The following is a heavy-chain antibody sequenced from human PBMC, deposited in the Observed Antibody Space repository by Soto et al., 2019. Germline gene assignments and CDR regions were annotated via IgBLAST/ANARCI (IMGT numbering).Heavy chain of an antibody. D-gene: IGHD2-2*02. Sequence: GGYLRLPCAASGVSVRMKAMYGVRKAPGKGLEWVALIAPDGSQIYYADSVKGRFTISRDNSKSTLSLQMDSLRAEDTSLYLCATDIHATWVPNSWGQGTLVTVTS. J-gene: IGHJ4*02. V-gene: IGHV3-30-3*01. CDR1: GVSVRMKA. CDR3: ATDIHATWVPNS. CDR2: IAPDGSQI.